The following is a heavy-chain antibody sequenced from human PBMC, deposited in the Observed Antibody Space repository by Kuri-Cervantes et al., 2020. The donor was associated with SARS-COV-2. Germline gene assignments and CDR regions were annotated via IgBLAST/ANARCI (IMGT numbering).Heavy chain of an antibody. CDR2: ISGSGGST. Sequence: GGSLRLSCAASGFTFSSYAMSWVRQAPGKGLEWVSAISGSGGSTYYADSVKGRFTISRDNAKNTLYLQMNSLRAEDTAVYYCARAYSSSYVLYFDYWGQGMLVTVSS. CDR3: ARAYSSSYVLYFDY. CDR1: GFTFSSYA. D-gene: IGHD6-13*01. V-gene: IGHV3-23*01. J-gene: IGHJ4*02.